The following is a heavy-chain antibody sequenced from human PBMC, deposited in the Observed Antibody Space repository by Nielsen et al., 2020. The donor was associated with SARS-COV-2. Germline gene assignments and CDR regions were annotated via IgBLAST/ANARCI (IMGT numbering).Heavy chain of an antibody. CDR2: IKSKSDGGTT. D-gene: IGHD3-22*01. V-gene: IGHV3-15*01. J-gene: IGHJ4*02. CDR1: GFTFNNAW. Sequence: GGSLRLSCAASGFTFNNAWMSWVRQAPGKGLEWVGRIKSKSDGGTTDYAAPVKGRFTISRDDSKNTLYLQMNSLKTEGTAVYYCTTVVFGYYFESSGSRGSLETPPDYWGQGTLVTVSS. CDR3: TTVVFGYYFESSGSRGSLETPPDY.